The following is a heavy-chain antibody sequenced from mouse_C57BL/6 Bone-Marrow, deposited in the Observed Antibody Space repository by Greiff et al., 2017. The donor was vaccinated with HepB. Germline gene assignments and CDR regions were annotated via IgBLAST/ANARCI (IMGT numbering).Heavy chain of an antibody. Sequence: DVKLQESGGGLVQPGGSLSLSCAASGFTFTDYYMSWVRQPPGKALEWLGFIRNKANGYTTEYSASVKGRFTISRDNSQSILYLQMNALRAEDSATYYCARSHDYENWYFDVWGTGTTATVSS. D-gene: IGHD2-4*01. CDR1: GFTFTDYY. CDR3: ARSHDYENWYFDV. V-gene: IGHV7-3*01. J-gene: IGHJ1*03. CDR2: IRNKANGYTT.